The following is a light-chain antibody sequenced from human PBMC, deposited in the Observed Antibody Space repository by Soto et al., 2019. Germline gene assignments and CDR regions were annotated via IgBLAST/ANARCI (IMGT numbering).Light chain of an antibody. J-gene: IGLJ1*01. Sequence: QSALTQPASVSGSPGQSITITCTGSSSDIGGYKFVSWYQQHPGKAPKVIMYEVINRPSGVSNRFSGSKSGNTASLTISGLQADDEADYFCSSFSSTSTLIVFGTGTKLTVL. CDR3: SSFSSTSTLIV. CDR2: EVI. V-gene: IGLV2-14*03. CDR1: SSDIGGYKF.